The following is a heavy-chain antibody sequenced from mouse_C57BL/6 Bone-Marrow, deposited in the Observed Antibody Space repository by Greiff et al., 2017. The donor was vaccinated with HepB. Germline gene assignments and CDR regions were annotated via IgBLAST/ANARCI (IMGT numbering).Heavy chain of an antibody. CDR2: IDPSDSYT. V-gene: IGHV1-59*01. Sequence: QVQLQQPGAELVRPGTSVKLSCKASGYTFTSYWMHWVKQRPGQGLEWIGVIDPSDSYTNYNQKFKGKATLTVDTSSSTAYMQLSSLTSEDSAVYYCARVGLPTYYFDYWGQGTTLTVSS. CDR1: GYTFTSYW. CDR3: ARVGLPTYYFDY. J-gene: IGHJ2*01. D-gene: IGHD2-2*01.